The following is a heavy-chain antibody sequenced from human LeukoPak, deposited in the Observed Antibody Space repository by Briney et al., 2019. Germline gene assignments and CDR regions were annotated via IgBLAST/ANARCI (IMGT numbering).Heavy chain of an antibody. V-gene: IGHV1-2*02. D-gene: IGHD2-2*01. CDR2: INPNSGGT. CDR3: ARGGYCSSTSCYFDAFDI. CDR1: GYTFTGYY. J-gene: IGHJ3*02. Sequence: ASVKVSCKASGYTFTGYYMHWVRQAPGQGLEWMGWINPNSGGTNYAQKFQGRVTMTRDTSISTAYMELSRLRSDDTAVYYCARGGYCSSTSCYFDAFDIWGQGTMVTVSS.